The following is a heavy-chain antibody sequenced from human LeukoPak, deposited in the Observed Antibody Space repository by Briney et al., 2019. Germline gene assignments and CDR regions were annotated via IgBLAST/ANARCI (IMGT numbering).Heavy chain of an antibody. CDR2: ISAYNGNT. Sequence: GASVKVSCKACGYTFTSYGISWVRQAPGQGLEWMGWISAYNGNTNYAQKLQGRVTMTTDTSTSTAYMELRSLRSDDTAVYYCARAREDYDYVWGSYPKYYFDYWGKGTLVTVSS. J-gene: IGHJ4*02. D-gene: IGHD3-16*02. CDR3: ARAREDYDYVWGSYPKYYFDY. CDR1: GYTFTSYG. V-gene: IGHV1-18*01.